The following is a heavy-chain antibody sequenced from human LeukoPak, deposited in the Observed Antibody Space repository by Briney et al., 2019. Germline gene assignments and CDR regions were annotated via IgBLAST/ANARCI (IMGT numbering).Heavy chain of an antibody. Sequence: ASVKVSCKVSGYTLTELSMHWVRQAPGKGLEWMGGFDPEDGETIYAQKFQGRVTMTEDTSTGTAYMELSSLRSEDTAVYYCTTGDYDYVWGSYRHFDYWGQGTLVTVSS. J-gene: IGHJ4*02. D-gene: IGHD3-16*02. CDR2: FDPEDGET. V-gene: IGHV1-24*01. CDR3: TTGDYDYVWGSYRHFDY. CDR1: GYTLTELS.